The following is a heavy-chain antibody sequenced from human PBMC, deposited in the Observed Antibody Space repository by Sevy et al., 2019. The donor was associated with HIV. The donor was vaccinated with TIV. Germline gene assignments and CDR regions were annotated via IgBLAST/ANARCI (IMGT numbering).Heavy chain of an antibody. V-gene: IGHV3-33*01. J-gene: IGHJ6*02. D-gene: IGHD2-2*01. CDR1: GFAFSNYG. CDR3: ARGPLRYCSSTSCYEGDYYYYGMDV. CDR2: TWYDGNNK. Sequence: GGSLRLSCAASGFAFSNYGIHWVRQAPGKGLEWVAVTWYDGNNKNYTDSVKGRFTISRDNSKKTMYLQMNSLRAEDTTVYYGARGPLRYCSSTSCYEGDYYYYGMDVWGQGTTVTVSS.